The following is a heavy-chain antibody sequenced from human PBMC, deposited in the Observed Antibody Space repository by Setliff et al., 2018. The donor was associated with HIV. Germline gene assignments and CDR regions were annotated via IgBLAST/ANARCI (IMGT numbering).Heavy chain of an antibody. CDR2: ISSSGSPI. J-gene: IGHJ6*02. CDR3: AREPHELRYFDWLLYPAYYYYGMDV. Sequence: LSLTCAVYGGSFSGYYWSWIRQAPGKGLEWVSYISSSGSPIHYADSVRGRFTISRDNAKNSLYLQMNSLRAEDTAVYYCAREPHELRYFDWLLYPAYYYYGMDVWGQGTTVTVSS. CDR1: GGSFSGYY. V-gene: IGHV3-11*04. D-gene: IGHD3-9*01.